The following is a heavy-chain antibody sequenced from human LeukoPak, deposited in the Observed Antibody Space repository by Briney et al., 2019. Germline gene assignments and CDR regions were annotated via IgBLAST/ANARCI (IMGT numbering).Heavy chain of an antibody. CDR1: GYTFTGYY. V-gene: IGHV1-2*02. CDR2: INSNSGGT. Sequence: ASVKVSCKASGYTFTGYYMHWVRQAPGQGLGWMGWINSNSGGTNYAQKFQGRVTMTRDTSISTAYMELSRLRSDDTAVYYCARDESGGAGFDPWGQGTLVTVSS. D-gene: IGHD1-26*01. CDR3: ARDESGGAGFDP. J-gene: IGHJ5*02.